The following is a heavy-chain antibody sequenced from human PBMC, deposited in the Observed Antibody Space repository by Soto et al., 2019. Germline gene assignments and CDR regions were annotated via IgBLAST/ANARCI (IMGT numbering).Heavy chain of an antibody. J-gene: IGHJ3*02. Sequence: GGSLRLSCAASGFTFSSYAMHWVRQAPGKGLEWVAVISYDGSNKYYADSVKGRFTISRDNSKNTLYLQMNSLRAEDTAVYYCARDREYYDSSGYYYPRAFDIWGQGTMVTVSS. CDR3: ARDREYYDSSGYYYPRAFDI. CDR2: ISYDGSNK. CDR1: GFTFSSYA. V-gene: IGHV3-30-3*01. D-gene: IGHD3-22*01.